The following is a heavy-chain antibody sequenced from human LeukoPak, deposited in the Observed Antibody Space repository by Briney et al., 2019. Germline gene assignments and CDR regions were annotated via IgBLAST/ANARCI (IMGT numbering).Heavy chain of an antibody. V-gene: IGHV3-23*01. CDR1: GFTFSSYG. D-gene: IGHD3-3*01. CDR2: ISGSSGHT. Sequence: PGRSLRLSCAASGFTFSSYGMYWVRQAPGKGLEWVSAISGSSGHTYYADSVKGRFTISRDNSKNTLYLQMNSLRAEDTAVYYCAKVGFSEMEWLLYSDHWGQGTLVTVSS. CDR3: AKVGFSEMEWLLYSDH. J-gene: IGHJ4*02.